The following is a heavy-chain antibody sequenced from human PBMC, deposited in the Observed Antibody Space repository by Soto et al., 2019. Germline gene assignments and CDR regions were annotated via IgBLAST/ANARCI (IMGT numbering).Heavy chain of an antibody. CDR3: SRGDIVVVPAAMVLDY. Sequence: QVQLVQSGAEVKKPGASVKVSCKASGYTFTSYGISWVRQAPGQGLEWMGWISAYNGNTNYAQKLQGRVTMTTDTSTSTGYMELRSLRSDDTAVYYCSRGDIVVVPAAMVLDYWGQGTLVTVSS. V-gene: IGHV1-18*01. CDR1: GYTFTSYG. D-gene: IGHD2-2*01. J-gene: IGHJ4*02. CDR2: ISAYNGNT.